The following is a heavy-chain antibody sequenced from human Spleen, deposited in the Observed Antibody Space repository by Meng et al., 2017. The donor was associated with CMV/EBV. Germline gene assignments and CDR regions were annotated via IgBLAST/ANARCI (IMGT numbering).Heavy chain of an antibody. CDR3: ASGKGSSSVYFDN. V-gene: IGHV1-18*01. CDR1: GGTFSSYV. J-gene: IGHJ4*02. Sequence: ASVKVSCKASGGTFSSYVITWMRQAPGQGPEWMGWVSAYNGDTDSAQKLQGRVTMTIDTATATAYMDLRSLRSDDTAMYYCASGKGSSSVYFDNWGQGTLVTVSS. CDR2: VSAYNGDT. D-gene: IGHD6-6*01.